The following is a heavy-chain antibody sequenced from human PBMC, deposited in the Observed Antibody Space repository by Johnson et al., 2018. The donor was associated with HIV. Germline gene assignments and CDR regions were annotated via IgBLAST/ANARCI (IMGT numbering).Heavy chain of an antibody. Sequence: VQLVESGGGLVQPGRSLRLSRAASGFTFSSYWMSWVRQAPGKGLEWVANIKQDGSEKYYVDSVKGRFTISRDNAKNSLYLQMNSLRAEDTAVYYCARALYYYDRGDAFDIWGQGTMVTVSS. CDR2: IKQDGSEK. V-gene: IGHV3-7*01. CDR3: ARALYYYDRGDAFDI. D-gene: IGHD3-22*01. J-gene: IGHJ3*02. CDR1: GFTFSSYW.